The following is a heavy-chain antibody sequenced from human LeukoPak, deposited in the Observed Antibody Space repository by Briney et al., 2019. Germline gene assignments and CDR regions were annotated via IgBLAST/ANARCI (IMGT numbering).Heavy chain of an antibody. V-gene: IGHV4-39*01. Sequence: SETLSLTCTVSGGSISSSSYYWGWIRQPPGKGLEWIGSIYYSGSTYYNPSLKSRVTISVDTSKNQFSLKLSSVTAADTAVYYCARHFGEAAAGLNWFDPWGQGTLVTVSS. CDR2: IYYSGST. J-gene: IGHJ5*02. CDR1: GGSISSSSYY. CDR3: ARHFGEAAAGLNWFDP. D-gene: IGHD6-13*01.